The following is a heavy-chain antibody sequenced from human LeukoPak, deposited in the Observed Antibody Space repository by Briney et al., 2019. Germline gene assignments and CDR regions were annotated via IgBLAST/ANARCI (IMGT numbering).Heavy chain of an antibody. CDR3: ARRSTPGIAVAGPNDY. V-gene: IGHV3-48*04. CDR1: GFTFNTYG. CDR2: ISSSGSAI. Sequence: GGSLRLSCAASGFTFNTYGMSWVRQAPGKGLEWVSGISSSGSAIYYADSVKGRFTISRDNAKNSLYLQMNSLRAEDTAVYYCARRSTPGIAVAGPNDYWGQGTLVTVSS. J-gene: IGHJ4*02. D-gene: IGHD6-19*01.